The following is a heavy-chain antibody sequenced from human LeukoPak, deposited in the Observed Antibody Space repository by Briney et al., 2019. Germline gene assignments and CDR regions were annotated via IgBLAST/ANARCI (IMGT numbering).Heavy chain of an antibody. CDR1: GYTFTSYG. J-gene: IGHJ4*02. V-gene: IGHV1-18*01. CDR3: AREIPRGYYDSSGQRD. D-gene: IGHD3-22*01. CDR2: ISAYNGNT. Sequence: ASVKVSCKASGYTFTSYGISWVRQAPGQGLEWMGWISAYNGNTNYAQKLQGRVTMTTDTSTSTAYMELRSLRSDDTAVYYCAREIPRGYYDSSGQRDWGQGTLVTVSS.